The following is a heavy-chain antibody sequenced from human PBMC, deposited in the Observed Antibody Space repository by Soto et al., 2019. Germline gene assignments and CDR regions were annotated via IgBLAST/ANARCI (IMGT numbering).Heavy chain of an antibody. CDR1: GGYISSGDSY. Sequence: SETLSLTYAVPGGYISSGDSYWSWISQPPGKGLEWIGYIYYDGSTYYNPSLKSRVTISVDTSKNQFSLKLNSMTAADTAVYYCAREGAASHTYYYGTDVWGQGTTVTVSS. J-gene: IGHJ6*02. V-gene: IGHV4-30-4*01. D-gene: IGHD3-16*01. CDR2: IYYDGST. CDR3: AREGAASHTYYYGTDV.